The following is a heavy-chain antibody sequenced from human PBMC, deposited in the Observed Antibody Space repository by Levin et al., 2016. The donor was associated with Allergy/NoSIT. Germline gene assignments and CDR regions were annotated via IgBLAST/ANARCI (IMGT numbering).Heavy chain of an antibody. V-gene: IGHV1-18*01. CDR2: ISAYNGNT. CDR1: GYTFTSYG. D-gene: IGHD1-26*01. Sequence: ASVKVSCKASGYTFTSYGISWVRQAPGQGLEWMGWISAYNGNTNYAQKLQGRVTMTTDTSTSTAYMELRSLRSDDTAVYYCATILHTPYSGSYYDQGLYWGQGTLVTVSS. J-gene: IGHJ4*02. CDR3: ATILHTPYSGSYYDQGLY.